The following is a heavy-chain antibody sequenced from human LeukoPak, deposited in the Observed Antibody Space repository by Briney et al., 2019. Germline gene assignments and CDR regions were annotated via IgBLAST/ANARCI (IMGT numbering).Heavy chain of an antibody. J-gene: IGHJ4*02. CDR3: ATDSITQDGYNSFDY. CDR1: GYTLTELS. Sequence: ASVKVSCKVSGYTLTELSMHWVRQAPGKGLEWMGGFDPEDGETIYVQKFQGRVTMTEDTSTDTAYMELSSLRSEDTAVYYCATDSITQDGYNSFDYWGQGTLVTVSS. V-gene: IGHV1-24*01. CDR2: FDPEDGET. D-gene: IGHD5-24*01.